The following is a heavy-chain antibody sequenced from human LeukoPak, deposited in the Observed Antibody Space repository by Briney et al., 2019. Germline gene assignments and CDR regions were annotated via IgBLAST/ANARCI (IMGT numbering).Heavy chain of an antibody. CDR1: GGSISSGGYY. Sequence: SQTLSLTCTVSGGSISSGGYYWSWIRQPPGKGLEWIGYIYHSGSTYYNPSLKSRVTISVDRSKNQFSLKLSSVTAADTAVYYCARDPLSRTGTMTGSWGQGTLVTVSS. CDR2: IYHSGST. D-gene: IGHD1-7*01. CDR3: ARDPLSRTGTMTGS. V-gene: IGHV4-30-2*01. J-gene: IGHJ4*02.